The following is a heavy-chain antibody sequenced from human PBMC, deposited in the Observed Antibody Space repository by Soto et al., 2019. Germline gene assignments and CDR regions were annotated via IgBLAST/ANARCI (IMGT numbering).Heavy chain of an antibody. D-gene: IGHD3-10*01. J-gene: IGHJ4*02. CDR1: GFTFSSYG. CDR3: AKDRGAGSYYNGSFDY. CDR2: ISYDGSNK. Sequence: VWSLRLSCAASGFTFSSYGMHWVRQAPGKGLEWVAVISYDGSNKYYADSVKGRFTISRDNSKNTLYLQMNSLRAEDTAVYYCAKDRGAGSYYNGSFDYWGQGTLVTVSA. V-gene: IGHV3-30*18.